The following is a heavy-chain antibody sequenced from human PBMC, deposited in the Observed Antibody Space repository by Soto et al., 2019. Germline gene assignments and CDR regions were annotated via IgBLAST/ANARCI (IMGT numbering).Heavy chain of an antibody. J-gene: IGHJ4*02. Sequence: EVQLLESGGGLVQPGGSLRLSCAASGFTFSSYAMSWVRQAPGKGLEWVSAISGSGGSTYYADSVKGRFTISRDNSKNTLYPQMNSLRAEDTAVYYCANVADFWSGYYDPYYFDYWGQGTLVTVSS. D-gene: IGHD3-3*01. V-gene: IGHV3-23*01. CDR3: ANVADFWSGYYDPYYFDY. CDR1: GFTFSSYA. CDR2: ISGSGGST.